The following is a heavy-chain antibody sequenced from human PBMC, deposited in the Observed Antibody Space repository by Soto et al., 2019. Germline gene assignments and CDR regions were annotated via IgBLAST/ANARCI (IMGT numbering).Heavy chain of an antibody. CDR3: ARLRSLTNFWSGYPT. J-gene: IGHJ4*02. Sequence: QVQLQQWGAGLLKPSETLSLPCAVYGGSFSGYYWSWIRQPPGKGLEWIGEINHSGSTNYNPSLKSRVTISVNTSKNQFSLKLSSVTAADTAVYYCARLRSLTNFWSGYPTRGQGTLVTVSS. CDR2: INHSGST. D-gene: IGHD3-3*01. CDR1: GGSFSGYY. V-gene: IGHV4-34*01.